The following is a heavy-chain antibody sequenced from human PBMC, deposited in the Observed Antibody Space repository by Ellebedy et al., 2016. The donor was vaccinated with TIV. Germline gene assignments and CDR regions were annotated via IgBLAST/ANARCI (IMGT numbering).Heavy chain of an antibody. V-gene: IGHV3-7*03. Sequence: PGGSLRLSCAASGFTFSNYWMTWVRHAPGKGPECVANIKQDGSEKYYVDSVKGRFTISRDNAKNSLYLQMNSLRAEDTAVYFCARSRGVSYWGQGTLVTVSS. CDR2: IKQDGSEK. CDR3: ARSRGVSY. J-gene: IGHJ4*02. CDR1: GFTFSNYW. D-gene: IGHD2-8*01.